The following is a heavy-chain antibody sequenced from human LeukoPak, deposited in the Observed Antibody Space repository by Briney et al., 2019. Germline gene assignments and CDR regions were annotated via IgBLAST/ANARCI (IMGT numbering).Heavy chain of an antibody. Sequence: GGSLRLSCAASVFTVSSNYMSWVPQAPGKGLEWVSVIYSGGSTYYADSVKGRFTISRENSKNTVYLQMNSLRAEDTAVYYCARNLYCCGGSCWYGMDVWGKGTTVTVSS. CDR2: IYSGGST. CDR1: VFTVSSNY. V-gene: IGHV3-53*01. J-gene: IGHJ6*04. CDR3: ARNLYCCGGSCWYGMDV. D-gene: IGHD2-15*01.